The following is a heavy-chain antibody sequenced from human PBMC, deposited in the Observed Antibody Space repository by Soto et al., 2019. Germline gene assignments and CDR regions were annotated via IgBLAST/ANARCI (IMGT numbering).Heavy chain of an antibody. J-gene: IGHJ4*02. V-gene: IGHV3-74*01. D-gene: IGHD6-13*01. CDR3: AKDSWYFDL. CDR2: IDTSGSST. Sequence: PGGSLRLSCEASGFIFTNFWMHWVRQVPGKGLVWVSRIDTSGSSTSYADSVKGRFTISRDNAKNTVSLQMNSLRAEDTGVYYCAKDSWYFDLWRQGSLVTVCS. CDR1: GFIFTNFW.